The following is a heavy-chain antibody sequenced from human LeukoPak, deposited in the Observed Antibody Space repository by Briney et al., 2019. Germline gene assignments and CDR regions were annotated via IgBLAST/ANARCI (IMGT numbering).Heavy chain of an antibody. CDR1: GGSISIYY. CDR3: ARDRELGS. J-gene: IGHJ5*02. V-gene: IGHV4-59*01. D-gene: IGHD3-16*01. Sequence: SETLSLTCIVSGGSISIYYWNWVRQPPGKGLEWIGYIYNSGSTDYNPSLKRRVTISADTSKNQFSLKLTSVTAADTAVYYCARDRELGSWGQGILVTVSS. CDR2: IYNSGST.